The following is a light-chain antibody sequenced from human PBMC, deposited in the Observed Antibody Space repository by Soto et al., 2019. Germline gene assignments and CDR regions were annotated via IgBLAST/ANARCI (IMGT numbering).Light chain of an antibody. CDR1: QSVGKN. V-gene: IGKV3-15*01. Sequence: EIVMTQSPAALFVSLGERVTLSCRASQSVGKNLAWYQQRPGQGPRLLIFAEADRATDLPVKYSSSGSGTDFTITISSLQSEDSAIYYCQQYNNWPAWMFGRGTKVEI. CDR3: QQYNNWPAWM. J-gene: IGKJ1*01. CDR2: AEA.